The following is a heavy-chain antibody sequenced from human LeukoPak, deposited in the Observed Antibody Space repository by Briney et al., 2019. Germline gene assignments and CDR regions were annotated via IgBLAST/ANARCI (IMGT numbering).Heavy chain of an antibody. Sequence: PGRSLRLSCAASGFTFDDYAMHWVRQAPGKGLEWVSGISWNSGSIGYADSVKGRFTISRDNAKNSLYLQMNRLRPEDTAVYYCAKRYCKSATCRSDMDAWGQGTTVTVSS. CDR3: AKRYCKSATCRSDMDA. V-gene: IGHV3-9*01. J-gene: IGHJ6*02. CDR1: GFTFDDYA. D-gene: IGHD2/OR15-2a*01. CDR2: ISWNSGSI.